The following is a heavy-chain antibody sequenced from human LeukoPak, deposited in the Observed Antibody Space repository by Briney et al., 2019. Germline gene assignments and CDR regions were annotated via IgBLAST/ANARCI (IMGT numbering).Heavy chain of an antibody. V-gene: IGHV3-72*01. CDR1: GFTFSDHY. J-gene: IGHJ4*02. CDR3: ARPYPTGYCSSTSCPYDY. D-gene: IGHD2-2*03. Sequence: GGSLRLSCAASGFTFSDHYMDWVRQAPGKGLEWVGRTRNKANSYTTEYAASVKGRFTISRDDSKNSLYLQMNSLKTEDTAVYYCARPYPTGYCSSTSCPYDYWGQGTLVTVSS. CDR2: TRNKANSYTT.